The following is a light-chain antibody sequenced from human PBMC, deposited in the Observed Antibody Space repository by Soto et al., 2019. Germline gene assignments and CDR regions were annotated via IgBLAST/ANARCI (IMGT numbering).Light chain of an antibody. CDR3: QQYNDWPGT. CDR2: GAS. Sequence: ETVMTQSPATLSVSPGGRAALSCKASESVNSNLAWYQQKPGQAPRLLIRGASTRATGIPARFSGSGSGTEFTLTISSLQSEDFAVYSCQQYNDWPGTFGQGTKLEIK. J-gene: IGKJ2*01. V-gene: IGKV3-15*01. CDR1: ESVNSN.